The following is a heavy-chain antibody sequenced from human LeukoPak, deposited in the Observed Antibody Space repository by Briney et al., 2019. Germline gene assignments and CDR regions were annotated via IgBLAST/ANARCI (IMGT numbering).Heavy chain of an antibody. CDR1: GFPFETNA. CDR2: IGNTET. Sequence: PGGSLRLSCETSGFPFETNAMSWVGQAPGKGLEWVSTIGNTETFYADSVTGRFTISRDNSKNTVYLHMHSLRVEDTAVYFCAKDWIQFNRIFDCFDSWGQGTLVTLSS. V-gene: IGHV3-23*01. CDR3: AKDWIQFNRIFDCFDS. D-gene: IGHD3-3*01. J-gene: IGHJ4*02.